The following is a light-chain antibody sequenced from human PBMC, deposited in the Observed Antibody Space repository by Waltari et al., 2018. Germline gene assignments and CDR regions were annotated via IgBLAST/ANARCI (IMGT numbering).Light chain of an antibody. V-gene: IGLV2-8*01. J-gene: IGLJ3*02. CDR3: ISYAGNNHWV. Sequence: QSALTQPPSASGSPGQSVTISCTGTGSDVGGYNYVSWYQQHPGKAPKLVIYEVRMRPSGFPARFSGSKSGNTASLTVSGLQADDEADYYCISYAGNNHWVFGGGTKVTVL. CDR2: EVR. CDR1: GSDVGGYNY.